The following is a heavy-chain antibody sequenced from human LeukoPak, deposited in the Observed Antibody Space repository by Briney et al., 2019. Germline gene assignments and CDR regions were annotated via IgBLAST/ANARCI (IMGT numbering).Heavy chain of an antibody. Sequence: SETLSLTCTVSGASITSANYYWSWIRQAAGKGLEWVGRFYVSGNTSYNPSLKSRVTISVDTSKNQFSLNLMSVTAADTAVYYRARGYPFDYWGQGTLVTVSS. CDR3: ARGYPFDY. J-gene: IGHJ4*02. CDR2: FYVSGNT. V-gene: IGHV4-61*02. CDR1: GASITSANYY. D-gene: IGHD1-14*01.